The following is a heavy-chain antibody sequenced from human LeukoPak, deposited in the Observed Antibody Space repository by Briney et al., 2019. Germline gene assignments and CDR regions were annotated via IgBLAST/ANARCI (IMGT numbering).Heavy chain of an antibody. J-gene: IGHJ5*02. CDR1: GFSLSTSGVG. CDR2: IYWDDEK. D-gene: IGHD3-10*01. CDR3: AHSYYFGSRSYYNVWFAP. V-gene: IGHV2-5*02. Sequence: SRPTLVNPTQTLTLTCTFSGFSLSTSGVGVGWIRQPPGKALQWLALIYWDDEKYYSPSLKSRLSISRDTSRNQVVLTMTNMDPLDTATYFCAHSYYFGSRSYYNVWFAPWGLGTLATVSS.